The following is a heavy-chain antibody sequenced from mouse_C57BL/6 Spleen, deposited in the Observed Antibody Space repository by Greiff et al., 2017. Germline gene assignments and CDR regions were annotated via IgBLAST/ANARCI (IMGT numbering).Heavy chain of an antibody. Sequence: QFQLQQSGPGLVQPSQSLSITCTVSGFSLTSYGVHWVRQSPGKGLEWLGVIWRGGSTDYNAAFMSRLSITKDNSKSQVFFKMNSLQADDTAIYYCAKTVLLTEGYFDVWGTGTTVTVSS. J-gene: IGHJ1*03. CDR1: GFSLTSYG. V-gene: IGHV2-5*01. D-gene: IGHD1-1*01. CDR2: IWRGGST. CDR3: AKTVLLTEGYFDV.